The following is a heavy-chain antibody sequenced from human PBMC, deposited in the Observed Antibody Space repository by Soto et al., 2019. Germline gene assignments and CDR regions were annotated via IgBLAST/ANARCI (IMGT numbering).Heavy chain of an antibody. CDR2: ISSDGSRD. J-gene: IGHJ4*02. CDR3: GRARIGAARTGAYYDY. V-gene: IGHV3-30-3*01. CDR1: GFRFSSFA. Sequence: QVQLVESGGGVVQPGRSLRLSCTASGFRFSSFAMHWVRQTPGKGLVWVAVISSDGSRDYYADSVKGRFTISRDNSNNRLYPQMGTLGGDDTAVYFSGRARIGAARTGAYYDYWGQGTLVTVSS. D-gene: IGHD6-13*01.